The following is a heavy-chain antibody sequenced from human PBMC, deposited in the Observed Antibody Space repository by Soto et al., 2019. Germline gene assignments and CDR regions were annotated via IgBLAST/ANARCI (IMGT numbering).Heavy chain of an antibody. D-gene: IGHD3-10*01. CDR1: GYTLTALS. CDR3: ATYPGVGSVPNWFDP. V-gene: IGHV1-24*01. CDR2: FDPKDGET. Sequence: QVQLVQSGAEVKKPGAPVKVSCKVSGYTLTALSMPWGRQAPETGLAWMGGFDPKDGETIYAQKFQGRVTMTEDTSTDTAYMELSSLSSEDTAVDYCATYPGVGSVPNWFDPWGQGTLVTVSS. J-gene: IGHJ5*02.